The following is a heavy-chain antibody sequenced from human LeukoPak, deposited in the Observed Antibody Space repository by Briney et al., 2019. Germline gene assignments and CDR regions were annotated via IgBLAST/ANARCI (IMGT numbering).Heavy chain of an antibody. D-gene: IGHD1-26*01. CDR1: GFTFSSYE. CDR2: VSSSGGTI. CDR3: VRGSLGAFDI. J-gene: IGHJ3*02. Sequence: GGSLRLSCAASGFTFSSYEMNWVRQAPGKGLEWVSYVSSSGGTIYYADSVKGRFTISRDNAMNTLYLQMNSLRTEDTAVYYCVRGSLGAFDIWGQGTMVTVSS. V-gene: IGHV3-48*03.